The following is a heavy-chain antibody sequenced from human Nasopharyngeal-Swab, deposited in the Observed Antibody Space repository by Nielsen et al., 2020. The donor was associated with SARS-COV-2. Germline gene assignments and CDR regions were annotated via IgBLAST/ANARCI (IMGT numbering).Heavy chain of an antibody. J-gene: IGHJ6*02. CDR3: ASETYYYGSGSSVGYYGMDV. V-gene: IGHV3-9*01. D-gene: IGHD3-10*01. CDR1: GFTFDDYA. Sequence: SLKISCAASGFTFDDYAMHWVRQAPGKGPEWVSGISWNSGSIGYADSVKGRFTISRDNAKNSLYLQMNSLRAEDTAVYYCASETYYYGSGSSVGYYGMDVWGQGTTVTVSS. CDR2: ISWNSGSI.